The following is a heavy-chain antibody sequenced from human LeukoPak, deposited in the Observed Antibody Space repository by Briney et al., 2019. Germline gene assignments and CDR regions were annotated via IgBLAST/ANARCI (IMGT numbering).Heavy chain of an antibody. V-gene: IGHV1-3*02. CDR1: GYTFGTYA. CDR3: ARGLSSSGWLLAY. J-gene: IGHJ4*02. Sequence: AAVNVSCKASGYTFGTYAIHWMRQAPGQRLEWMGWTNAANGNTQYSRDFQGRVTITRDISASTAYMELGSLRSDDMAVYYCARGLSSSGWLLAYWGQGTLVTVSS. D-gene: IGHD6-19*01. CDR2: TNAANGNT.